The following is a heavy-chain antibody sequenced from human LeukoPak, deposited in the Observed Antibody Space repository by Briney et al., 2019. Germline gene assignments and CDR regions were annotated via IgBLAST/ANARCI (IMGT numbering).Heavy chain of an antibody. CDR3: ARGRITMVRGVIGVYYFDY. CDR1: GGSINNYF. V-gene: IGHV4-59*01. Sequence: PSETLSLTCTVSGGSINNYFWSWIRQPPGKGLECIAYIYYSDSTNYKPSLKSRVTVSVDTSKNQFSLKLSSVTAADTAVYYCARGRITMVRGVIGVYYFDYWGQGTLVTVSS. J-gene: IGHJ4*02. D-gene: IGHD3-10*01. CDR2: IYYSDST.